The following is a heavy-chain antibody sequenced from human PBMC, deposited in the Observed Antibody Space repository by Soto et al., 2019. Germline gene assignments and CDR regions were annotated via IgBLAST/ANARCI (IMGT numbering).Heavy chain of an antibody. J-gene: IGHJ3*02. CDR1: GGTFSSYA. Sequence: QVQLVQSGAEVKKPGSSVKVSCKASGGTFSSYAISWVRQAPGQGLEWMGGIIPIVGTANYAQKFQGRVTITADESTSPAYMELSSLRSADTAVDYCAREGGQLNSFAIWGQGTMVTVSS. CDR3: AREGGQLNSFAI. V-gene: IGHV1-69*01. CDR2: IIPIVGTA. D-gene: IGHD6-13*01.